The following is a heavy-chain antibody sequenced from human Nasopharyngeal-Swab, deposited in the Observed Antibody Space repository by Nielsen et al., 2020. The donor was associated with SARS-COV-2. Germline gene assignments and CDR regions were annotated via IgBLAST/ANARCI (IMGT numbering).Heavy chain of an antibody. D-gene: IGHD6-13*01. V-gene: IGHV4-34*01. J-gene: IGHJ6*02. CDR2: INHSGST. Sequence: WIRQPPGKGLEWIGEINHSGSTNYNPSLKSRVTISVDTSKNQFSLKLSSVTAADTAVYYCARSKSGPSIYSSSWYRGYYYGMDVWGQGTTVTVSS. CDR3: ARSKSGPSIYSSSWYRGYYYGMDV.